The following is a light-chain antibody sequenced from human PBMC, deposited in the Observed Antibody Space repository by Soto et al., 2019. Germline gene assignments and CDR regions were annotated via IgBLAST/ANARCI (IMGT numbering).Light chain of an antibody. CDR1: RTDIGGYNY. Sequence: QSALTQSASVSGSLGQSITISCTGTRTDIGGYNYDSWYQQYPGKAPKLVICEVTSRPSGISDRFSGSKSGNTASLTISGLQAEDEADYFCTSYTNSKAYILFGGGTKLTVL. V-gene: IGLV2-14*01. CDR2: EVT. J-gene: IGLJ2*01. CDR3: TSYTNSKAYIL.